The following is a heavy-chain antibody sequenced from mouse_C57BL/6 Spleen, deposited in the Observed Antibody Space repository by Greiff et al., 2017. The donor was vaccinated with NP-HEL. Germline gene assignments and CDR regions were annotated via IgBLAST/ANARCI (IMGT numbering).Heavy chain of an antibody. CDR2: INPNNGGT. Sequence: EVKLQESGPELVKPGASVKMSCKASGYTFTDYNMHWVKQSHGKSLEWIGYINPNNGGTSYNQKFKGKATLTVNKSSSTAYMELRSLTSEDSAVYYCANYYGSSYDWFAYWGQGTLVTVSA. D-gene: IGHD1-1*01. CDR1: GYTFTDYN. J-gene: IGHJ3*01. CDR3: ANYYGSSYDWFAY. V-gene: IGHV1-22*01.